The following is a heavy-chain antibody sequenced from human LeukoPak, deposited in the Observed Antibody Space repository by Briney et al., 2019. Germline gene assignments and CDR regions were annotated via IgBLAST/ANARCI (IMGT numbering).Heavy chain of an antibody. CDR1: GYTFTGYY. D-gene: IGHD5-18*01. CDR3: ARELAYSYRGRYMDV. Sequence: GASVKVSCKASGYTFTGYYMHWVRQAPGQGLEWRGWSNPNSGGSNYAQKFQGRVTMTRDTSISTAYMELSRLRSDDTAVYYCARELAYSYRGRYMDVWGKGTTVTVSS. J-gene: IGHJ6*03. V-gene: IGHV1-2*02. CDR2: SNPNSGGS.